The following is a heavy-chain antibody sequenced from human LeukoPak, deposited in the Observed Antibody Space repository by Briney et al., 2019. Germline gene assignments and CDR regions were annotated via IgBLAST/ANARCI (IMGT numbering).Heavy chain of an antibody. D-gene: IGHD1-26*01. J-gene: IGHJ4*02. CDR3: ASYQSGSYYY. V-gene: IGHV4-61*01. Sequence: SQTLSLTCTVSGGSISSGSYYWSWIRQPPGKGLEWIGYIYYSGSTNYNPSLKSRVTISVDTSKNQFSLKLSSVTAADTAVYYCASYQSGSYYYWGQGTLVTVSS. CDR2: IYYSGST. CDR1: GGSISSGSYY.